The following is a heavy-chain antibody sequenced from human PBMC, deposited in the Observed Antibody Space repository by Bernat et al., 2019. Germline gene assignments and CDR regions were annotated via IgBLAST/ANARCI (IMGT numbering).Heavy chain of an antibody. D-gene: IGHD3-16*02. J-gene: IGHJ6*02. Sequence: EVQLVESGGGLVQPGGSLRLSCAASGFTASSNYMSWVRQAPGKGLEWVSVIYSGGSTYYADSVKGRFTISRHNSKNTLYLQMNSLRAEDTAVYYCARVLITFGGVIVKSSSGMDVWGQGTTVTVSS. V-gene: IGHV3-53*04. CDR1: GFTASSNY. CDR2: IYSGGST. CDR3: ARVLITFGGVIVKSSSGMDV.